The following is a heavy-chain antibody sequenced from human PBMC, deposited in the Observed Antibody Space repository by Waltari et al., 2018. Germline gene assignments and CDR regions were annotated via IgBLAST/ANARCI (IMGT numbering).Heavy chain of an antibody. Sequence: QVQLVQSGAEVKKPGASVKVSCKASGYTFTSYDINWVRQATGQGLEWMGWMNPNRGNTGYAQKFQGRVTMTRNTSISTAYMELSSLRSEDTAVYYCASYYGSGSYYNLGSYYYMDVWGKGTTVTVSS. V-gene: IGHV1-8*01. D-gene: IGHD3-10*01. CDR1: GYTFTSYD. CDR2: MNPNRGNT. CDR3: ASYYGSGSYYNLGSYYYMDV. J-gene: IGHJ6*03.